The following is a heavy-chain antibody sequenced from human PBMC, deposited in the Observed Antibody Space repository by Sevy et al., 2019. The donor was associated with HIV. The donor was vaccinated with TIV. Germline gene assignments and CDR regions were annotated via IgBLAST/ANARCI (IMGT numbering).Heavy chain of an antibody. CDR2: INPSDVST. J-gene: IGHJ4*02. D-gene: IGHD3-16*01. CDR3: GRTSPKGGFDY. V-gene: IGHV1-46*03. Sequence: ASVKVSRKASGYTFTNYYMHWVRQAPGQGLEWMGIINPSDVSTIYSQKFQGRVTMTRVTSTSTVYMELSSLRSDDTAVYYCGRTSPKGGFDYWGQGALVTVSA. CDR1: GYTFTNYY.